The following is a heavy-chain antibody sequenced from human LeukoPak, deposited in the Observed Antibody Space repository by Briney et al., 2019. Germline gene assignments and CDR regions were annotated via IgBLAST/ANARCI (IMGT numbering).Heavy chain of an antibody. V-gene: IGHV1-2*02. CDR1: GYTFTSYY. Sequence: ASVKVSCKASGYTFTSYYMHWVRQGPGQGLEWMGWINPNSGGTNYAQKFQGRVTMTRDTSISTAYMELSRLRSYVTAVYYCARDREIVTTLVAFDIWGQGTMVTVSS. J-gene: IGHJ3*02. CDR2: INPNSGGT. D-gene: IGHD5-12*01. CDR3: ARDREIVTTLVAFDI.